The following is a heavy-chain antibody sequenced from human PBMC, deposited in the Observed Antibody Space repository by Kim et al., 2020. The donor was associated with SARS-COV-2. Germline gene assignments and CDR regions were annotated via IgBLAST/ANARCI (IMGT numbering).Heavy chain of an antibody. J-gene: IGHJ6*03. D-gene: IGHD4-17*01. CDR3: AKPPFGLRYYYYMDV. Sequence: GGSLRLSCAASGFTFSSYAMSWVRQAPGKGLEWVSAISGSGGSTYYADSVKGRFTISRDNSKNTLYLQMNSLRAEDTAVYYCAKPPFGLRYYYYMDVWGKGTTVTVSS. V-gene: IGHV3-23*01. CDR1: GFTFSSYA. CDR2: ISGSGGST.